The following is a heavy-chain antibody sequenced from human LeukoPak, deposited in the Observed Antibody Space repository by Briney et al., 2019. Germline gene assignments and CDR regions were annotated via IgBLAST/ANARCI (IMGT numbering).Heavy chain of an antibody. CDR3: ARRRVEGTLSFDY. D-gene: IGHD1/OR15-1a*01. Sequence: PSETLSLTCTVSGGSISSSSYYWGWIRQPPGKGLEWIGSIYYSGSTYYNPSLKSRVTISVDTSKNQFSLKLSSVTAADTAVYYCARRRVEGTLSFDYWGQGTLVTVSS. V-gene: IGHV4-39*01. J-gene: IGHJ4*02. CDR1: GGSISSSSYY. CDR2: IYYSGST.